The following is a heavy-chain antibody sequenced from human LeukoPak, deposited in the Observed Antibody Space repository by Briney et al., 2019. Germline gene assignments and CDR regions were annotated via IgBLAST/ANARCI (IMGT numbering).Heavy chain of an antibody. J-gene: IGHJ4*02. CDR3: ARGKSDFCYYYDSSGYYD. D-gene: IGHD3-22*01. CDR1: GFTFSSYW. Sequence: GGSLRLSCAASGFTFSSYWMHWVRQAPGKGLVWVSRINSDGSSTSYAASVKGRFTISRDNAKNTLYLQMNRLRAEDTAVYYCARGKSDFCYYYDSSGYYDWGQGTLVTVSS. CDR2: INSDGSST. V-gene: IGHV3-74*01.